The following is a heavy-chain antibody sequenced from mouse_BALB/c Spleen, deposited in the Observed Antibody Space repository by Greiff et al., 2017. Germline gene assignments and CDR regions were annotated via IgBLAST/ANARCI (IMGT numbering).Heavy chain of an antibody. CDR1: GFNIKDYY. J-gene: IGHJ4*01. V-gene: IGHV14-1*02. CDR2: IDPENGNT. CDR3: ATASLYAMDY. D-gene: IGHD1-2*01. Sequence: VQLKQSGAELVRPGALVKLSCKASGFNIKDYYMHWVKQRPEQGLEWIGWIDPENGNTIYDPKFQGKASITADTSSNTAYLQLSSLTSEDTAVYYCATASLYAMDYWGQGTSVTVSS.